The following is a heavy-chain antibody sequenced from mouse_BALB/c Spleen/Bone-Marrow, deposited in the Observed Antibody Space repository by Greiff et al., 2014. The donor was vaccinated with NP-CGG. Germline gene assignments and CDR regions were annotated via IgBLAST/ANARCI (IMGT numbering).Heavy chain of an antibody. CDR2: IDPANGNT. CDR3: ARYYYGSSYFDY. D-gene: IGHD1-1*01. V-gene: IGHV14-3*02. CDR1: GFNIKDTY. Sequence: VQLQLSGAELVKPGASVKLSCTASGFNIKDTYMHWVKQRPEQGLEWLGRIDPANGNTKYDPKFQGKATITADTSSNTAYLQLSSLTSEDTAVYYCARYYYGSSYFDYWGQGTTLTVSS. J-gene: IGHJ2*01.